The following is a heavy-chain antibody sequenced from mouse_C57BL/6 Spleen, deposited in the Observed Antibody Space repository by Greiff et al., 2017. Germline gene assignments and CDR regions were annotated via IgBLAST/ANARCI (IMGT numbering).Heavy chain of an antibody. J-gene: IGHJ2*01. CDR3: AKGLYYFCD. Sequence: QVQLQQSGAELVRPGTSVKVSCKASGYAFNNSLIEWVKQRPGQGLEWIGVINPGSGGTNYNEKFKGKATLTADKSSSTAYMQLSSLTSENSAVYFCAKGLYYFCDWGQGTTLTVSS. V-gene: IGHV1-54*01. CDR2: INPGSGGT. CDR1: GYAFNNSL.